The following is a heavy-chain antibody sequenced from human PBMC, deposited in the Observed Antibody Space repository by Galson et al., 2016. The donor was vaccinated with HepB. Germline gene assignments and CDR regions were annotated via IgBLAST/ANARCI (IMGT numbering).Heavy chain of an antibody. CDR3: AGLNGEAPRGSYNYYYGMDV. Sequence: SVKVSCKASDYSFTTYDISWVRQAPGQGLEWMGWISAFNGNTDFPQKFQGRFTLTTDTSTSTAYMELRSLRSDDTAGYYCAGLNGEAPRGSYNYYYGMDVWGQGTTVIVSS. CDR1: DYSFTTYD. V-gene: IGHV1-18*01. CDR2: ISAFNGNT. J-gene: IGHJ6*02. D-gene: IGHD3-10*01.